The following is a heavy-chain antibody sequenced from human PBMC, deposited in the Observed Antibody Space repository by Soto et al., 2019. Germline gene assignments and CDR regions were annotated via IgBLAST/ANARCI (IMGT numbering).Heavy chain of an antibody. CDR2: IRSKANSYAT. CDR1: GFTFSGSA. V-gene: IGHV3-73*01. Sequence: PGWSLRLSCAASGFTFSGSAMPWVRQASGKGLEWVGRIRSKANSYATAYAASVKGRFTISRDDSKNTAYLQMNSLKTEDTAVYYCTMYNLIYGLRVDHWGEVTLVTVSS. CDR3: TMYNLIYGLRVDH. J-gene: IGHJ4*02. D-gene: IGHD1-20*01.